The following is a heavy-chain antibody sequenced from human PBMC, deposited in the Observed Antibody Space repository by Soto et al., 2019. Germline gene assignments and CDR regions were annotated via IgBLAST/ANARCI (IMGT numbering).Heavy chain of an antibody. CDR2: IFSNDEK. V-gene: IGHV2-26*01. D-gene: IGHD2-21*01. Sequence: QVTLKESGPVLVKPTETLTLTCTVSGFSLSNARMGVSWIRQPPGKALEWLAHIFSNDEKSYSTSLKSRLTISKEASKSQVVFTMTSMDPVDTATYYCAIGSLPGPVIGMDVWGQGTTVTVSS. CDR1: GFSLSNARMG. CDR3: AIGSLPGPVIGMDV. J-gene: IGHJ6*02.